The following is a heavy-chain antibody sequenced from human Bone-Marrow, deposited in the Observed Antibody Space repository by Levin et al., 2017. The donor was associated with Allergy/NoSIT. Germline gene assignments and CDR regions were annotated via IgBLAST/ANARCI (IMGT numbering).Heavy chain of an antibody. V-gene: IGHV3-21*01. D-gene: IGHD5-18*01. CDR1: GFTFSSYS. Sequence: GGSLRLSCAASGFTFSSYSMNWVRQAPGKGLEWVSSISSSSSYIYYADSVKGRFTISRDNAKNSLYLQMNSLRAEDTAVYYCARALIKQLPGSYYYYGMDVWGQGTTVTVSS. CDR2: ISSSSSYI. CDR3: ARALIKQLPGSYYYYGMDV. J-gene: IGHJ6*02.